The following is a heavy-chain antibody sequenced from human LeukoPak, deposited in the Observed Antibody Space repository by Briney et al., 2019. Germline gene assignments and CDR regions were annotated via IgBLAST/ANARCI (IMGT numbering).Heavy chain of an antibody. CDR2: INHSGST. Sequence: SETLSLTCIVSGDSISGYYWSWIRQPPGKGLEWIGEINHSGSTNYNPSLKSRVTISVDTSKNQFSLKLSSVTAADTAVYYCARGPLRVGTDYWGQGTLVTVSS. V-gene: IGHV4-34*01. CDR3: ARGPLRVGTDY. CDR1: GDSISGYY. D-gene: IGHD2-15*01. J-gene: IGHJ4*02.